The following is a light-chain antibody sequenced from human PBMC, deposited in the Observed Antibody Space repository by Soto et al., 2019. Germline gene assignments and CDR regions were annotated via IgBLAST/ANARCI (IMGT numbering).Light chain of an antibody. Sequence: EIVLTQSPATLSLSPGERATLSCRASQSISSYLAWFQQKPGQAPRLLIYDASSRATGIPARFSGSGSGTDFTLTISSVESEDSAAYYCHQRYKRYTFGQGTKLEIK. CDR3: HQRYKRYT. CDR2: DAS. J-gene: IGKJ2*01. CDR1: QSISSY. V-gene: IGKV3-11*01.